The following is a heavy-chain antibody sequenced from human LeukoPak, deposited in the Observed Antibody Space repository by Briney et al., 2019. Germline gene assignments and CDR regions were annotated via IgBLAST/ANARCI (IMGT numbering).Heavy chain of an antibody. CDR2: IIPIFGTA. CDR3: ARSGNITVTTNNWFDP. J-gene: IGHJ5*02. V-gene: IGHV1-69*06. CDR1: GGTFISYA. D-gene: IGHD4-17*01. Sequence: SVTVSCTASGGTFISYAISWVRQAPGQGLEWMGGIIPIFGTANYAQKFQGRVTITVDKSTSTAYMELSSLRSEDTAVYYCARSGNITVTTNNWFDPWGQGTLVTVSS.